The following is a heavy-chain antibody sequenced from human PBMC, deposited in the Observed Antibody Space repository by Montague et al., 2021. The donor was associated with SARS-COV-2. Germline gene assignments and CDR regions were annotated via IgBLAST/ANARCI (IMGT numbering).Heavy chain of an antibody. D-gene: IGHD3-10*01. CDR2: IYYNGST. J-gene: IGHJ5*02. V-gene: IGHV4-39*07. CDR1: GGSISSSSYY. Sequence: SETLSLTCTVSGGSISSSSYYWGWIRQPPGKGLVWIGSIYYNGSTYYNPSLKSRVTISVDTSKNQFSLKLSSVTAAATAVYYCARDWRRGFDPWGQGTLVTVSS. CDR3: ARDWRRGFDP.